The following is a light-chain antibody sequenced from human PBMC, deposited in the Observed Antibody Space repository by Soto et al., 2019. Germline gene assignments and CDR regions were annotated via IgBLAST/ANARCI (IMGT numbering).Light chain of an antibody. CDR2: EVS. J-gene: IGLJ2*01. CDR3: SSYGGSDNLL. V-gene: IGLV2-8*01. CDR1: SYNY. Sequence: QSALTQPPSASGSPGQSVTISCTGTSYNYVSWYQHHPGKAPKLIIYEVSERPSGVPDRFSGSKSGNTASLTVSGLQAEDEADYYCSSYGGSDNLLFGGGTQLTVL.